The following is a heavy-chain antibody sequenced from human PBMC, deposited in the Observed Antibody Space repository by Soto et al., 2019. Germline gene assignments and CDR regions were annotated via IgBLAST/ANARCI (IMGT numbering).Heavy chain of an antibody. D-gene: IGHD6-6*01. Sequence: QVQLVQSGAEVKKPGSSVKVSCKASGGTFSSYAISWVRQAPGQGLEWMGGIISIFGTANYAQKFQGRVTITADESTSTAYMELSSLRSEDTAVYYCASPLLSIAARPDYYYYGMDVWGQGTTVTVSS. CDR1: GGTFSSYA. CDR3: ASPLLSIAARPDYYYYGMDV. J-gene: IGHJ6*02. CDR2: IISIFGTA. V-gene: IGHV1-69*01.